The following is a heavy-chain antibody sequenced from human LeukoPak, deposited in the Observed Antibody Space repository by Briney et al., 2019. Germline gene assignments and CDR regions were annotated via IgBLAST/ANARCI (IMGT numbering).Heavy chain of an antibody. CDR1: GFTFSSYA. D-gene: IGHD3-16*01. CDR3: AKDDAWLRFGE. Sequence: GSLRLSCAASGFTFSSYAMHWVRQAPGKGLEWVAVISYDGSNKYYADSVKGRFTISRDNSKNTVYLEVSSLTAEDTAVYYCAKDDAWLRFGEWSQGTLVTVSS. J-gene: IGHJ4*02. V-gene: IGHV3-30*04. CDR2: ISYDGSNK.